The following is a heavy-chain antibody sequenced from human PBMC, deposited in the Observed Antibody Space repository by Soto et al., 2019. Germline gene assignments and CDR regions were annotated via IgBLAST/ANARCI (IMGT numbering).Heavy chain of an antibody. D-gene: IGHD1-26*01. Sequence: GGSLRLSCAASGFTFSTFSMNWVRQAPGKGLQWISYISTSSATIHYADSVKGRFTISRDNAKNLLYLQMNSLRDEDTAMYYCARDGATTGHWDFRGQGTLVTVSS. CDR2: ISTSSATI. CDR3: ARDGATTGHWDF. J-gene: IGHJ4*02. CDR1: GFTFSTFS. V-gene: IGHV3-48*02.